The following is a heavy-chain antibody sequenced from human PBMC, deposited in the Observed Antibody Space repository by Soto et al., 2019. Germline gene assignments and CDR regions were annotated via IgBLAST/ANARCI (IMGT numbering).Heavy chain of an antibody. CDR2: IYPGDSDT. V-gene: IGHV5-51*01. CDR1: GCSFAGYG. Sequence: VESLRVWFRVAGCSFAGYGGCWVRQMPGKGLYCMGIIYPGDSDTRYSPSFQGQVTISADKSISTAYLQWSSLKASDTAMYYCARSGPPKVASGLDVPGQPTT. CDR3: ARSGPPKVASGLDV. D-gene: IGHD2-15*01. J-gene: IGHJ6*01.